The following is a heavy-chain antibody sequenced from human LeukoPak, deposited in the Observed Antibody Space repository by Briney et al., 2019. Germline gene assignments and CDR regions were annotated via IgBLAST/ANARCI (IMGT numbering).Heavy chain of an antibody. Sequence: AASVKVSXKASGYTFTSYDINWVRQATGQGLEWMGWMNPNSGNTGYAQKFQGRVTITRNTSISTAYMELSSLRSEDTAMYYCARARYGSTNCPYYFDYWGQGTLVTVSS. CDR3: ARARYGSTNCPYYFDY. CDR1: GYTFTSYD. J-gene: IGHJ4*02. V-gene: IGHV1-8*03. CDR2: MNPNSGNT. D-gene: IGHD2-2*01.